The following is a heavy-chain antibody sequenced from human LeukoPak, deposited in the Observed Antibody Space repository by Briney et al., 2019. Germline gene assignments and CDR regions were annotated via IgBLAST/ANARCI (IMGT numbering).Heavy chain of an antibody. CDR1: GGSISSYY. CDR3: VKSGGYGLIDY. J-gene: IGHJ4*02. Sequence: SETLSLTCTVSGGSISSYYLGWIRQPPGKGLEWIGNIYYTGSTYYNASLQSRVTISIDTSKNQFSLRLNSVTAADTAMYYCVKSGGYGLIDYWGQGTLVTVSS. V-gene: IGHV4-59*04. CDR2: IYYTGST. D-gene: IGHD1-26*01.